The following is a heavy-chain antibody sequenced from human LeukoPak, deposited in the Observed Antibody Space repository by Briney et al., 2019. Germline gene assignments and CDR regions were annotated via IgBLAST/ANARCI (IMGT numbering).Heavy chain of an antibody. Sequence: GGSLRLSCAAFGFTFNNYWMSWVRQAPGKGLEWVGNINQDGSGKHYVDSVKGRFTISRDNAKNSLYLQMNSLRAEDTAVYFCAKASIAGAIGVLDYWGQGTLVTVSS. CDR3: AKASIAGAIGVLDY. J-gene: IGHJ4*02. CDR2: INQDGSGK. CDR1: GFTFNNYW. D-gene: IGHD1-26*01. V-gene: IGHV3-7*01.